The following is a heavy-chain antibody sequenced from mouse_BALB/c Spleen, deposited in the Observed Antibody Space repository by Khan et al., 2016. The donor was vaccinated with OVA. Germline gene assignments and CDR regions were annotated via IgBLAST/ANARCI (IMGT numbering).Heavy chain of an antibody. V-gene: IGHV5-6-3*01. CDR2: INSNGGST. D-gene: IGHD4-1*01. CDR3: ARWNWDYVDY. J-gene: IGHJ2*01. CDR1: GFTFSSYG. Sequence: EVKVEESGGGLVQPGGSLKLSCAASGFTFSSYGMSWVRQTPDKRLELVATINSNGGSTYYPDSVKGRFTISRENATNTLYLQMSSLKSEDTATYDCARWNWDYVDYWGQGTTLTVSS.